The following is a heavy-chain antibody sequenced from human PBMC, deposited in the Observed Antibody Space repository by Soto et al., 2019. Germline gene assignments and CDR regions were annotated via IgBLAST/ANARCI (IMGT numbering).Heavy chain of an antibody. CDR2: ISKSGTTR. CDR1: GFTFSNYG. D-gene: IGHD1-26*01. Sequence: PGGSLRLSCVASGFTFSNYGMNWVRQGPWKGLEWLSSISKSGTTRYYADSVKGRFTISRDNSKNTLYLQMNSLGAEDTAVYYCARDFVVGGPTINYYYGMDVWGQGTTVTVSS. V-gene: IGHV3-48*01. CDR3: ARDFVVGGPTINYYYGMDV. J-gene: IGHJ6*02.